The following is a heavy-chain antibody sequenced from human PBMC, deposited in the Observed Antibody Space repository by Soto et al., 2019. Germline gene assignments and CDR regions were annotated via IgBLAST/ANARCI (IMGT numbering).Heavy chain of an antibody. CDR1: GGSFSGYY. Sequence: SETLSLTCAVYGGSFSGYYWSWIRQPPGKGLEWIGEINHSGSTNYNPSLKSRVTISVDTSKNQFSLKLSSVTAADTAVYYCARGAAGSGSYFFEYWGQGTLVTVS. CDR3: ARGAAGSGSYFFEY. CDR2: INHSGST. V-gene: IGHV4-34*01. D-gene: IGHD3-10*01. J-gene: IGHJ4*02.